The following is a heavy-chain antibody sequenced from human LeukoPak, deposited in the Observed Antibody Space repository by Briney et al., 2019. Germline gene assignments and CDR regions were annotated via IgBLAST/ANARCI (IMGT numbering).Heavy chain of an antibody. V-gene: IGHV3-7*03. D-gene: IGHD5-18*01. Sequence: GGSLRLSCAASGFIFSSSWMSWVRQAPGNGLEWVANIKQDGSEKYYVDSVKGRFTISRDNAKNSLYLQMNSLRVEDTAVYYCAREAGIPPNTQQWPTSVDYWGQGTLVTVSS. CDR2: IKQDGSEK. CDR3: AREAGIPPNTQQWPTSVDY. J-gene: IGHJ4*02. CDR1: GFIFSSSW.